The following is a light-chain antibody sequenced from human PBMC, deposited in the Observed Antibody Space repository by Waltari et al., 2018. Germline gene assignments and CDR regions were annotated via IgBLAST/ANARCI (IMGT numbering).Light chain of an antibody. V-gene: IGKV3-20*01. CDR1: QSVSRA. CDR2: GAS. J-gene: IGKJ1*01. Sequence: EIVLPQSPGTLSLSPGARATLSCRASQSVSRALAWYQQNPGQAPRLLIYGASNRATGIPDRFSGSGSGTDFSLIISRLEPEDFAVYYCQHYVSLPVTFGQGTKVEIK. CDR3: QHYVSLPVT.